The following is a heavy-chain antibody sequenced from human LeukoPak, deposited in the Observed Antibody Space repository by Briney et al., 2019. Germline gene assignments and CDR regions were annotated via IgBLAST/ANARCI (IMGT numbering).Heavy chain of an antibody. J-gene: IGHJ3*02. CDR3: ATNTMFRGIHAFDI. Sequence: GESLKISCKGSGYSFTSYWIGWVRQMPGKSLEWMGIIYPGDSDTRYSPSFQGQVTISADKSISTAYLQWSSLKASDSAMYYCATNTMFRGIHAFDIWGQGTMVTVSS. CDR2: IYPGDSDT. CDR1: GYSFTSYW. V-gene: IGHV5-51*01. D-gene: IGHD3-10*01.